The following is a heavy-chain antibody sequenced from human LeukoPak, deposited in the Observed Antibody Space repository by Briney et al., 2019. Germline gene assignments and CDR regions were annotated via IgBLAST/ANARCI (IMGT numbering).Heavy chain of an antibody. D-gene: IGHD3-10*01. CDR2: ISYDGSNK. CDR3: AKDLRDYYGSVKY. J-gene: IGHJ4*02. CDR1: GFTFSSYG. Sequence: GGSLRLSCAASGFTFSSYGMHWVRQAPGKGLEWVAVISYDGSNKYHADSVKGRFTISRDNSKNTLYLQMNSLRAEDTAVYYCAKDLRDYYGSVKYWGQGTLVTVSS. V-gene: IGHV3-30*18.